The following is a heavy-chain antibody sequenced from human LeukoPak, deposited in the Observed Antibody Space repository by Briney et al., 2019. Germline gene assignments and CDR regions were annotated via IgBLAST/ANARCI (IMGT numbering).Heavy chain of an antibody. Sequence: QPGGSLILSCEASGFSLSSYEMNWVRQAPGKGLEWVSHISSRGSTIYYADSVKGRFTISRDNAKNSLYLQMNSLRAEDTAVYYCARVGWVLRYAFDIWGQGTMVTVSS. CDR1: GFSLSSYE. V-gene: IGHV3-48*03. D-gene: IGHD3-16*01. CDR3: ARVGWVLRYAFDI. J-gene: IGHJ3*02. CDR2: ISSRGSTI.